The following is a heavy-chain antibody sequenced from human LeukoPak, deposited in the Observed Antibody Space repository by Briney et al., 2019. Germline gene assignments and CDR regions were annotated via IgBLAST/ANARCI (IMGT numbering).Heavy chain of an antibody. J-gene: IGHJ6*03. V-gene: IGHV1-8*01. CDR2: MNPNSGNT. CDR1: GYTFTSYD. CDR3: ARVGGSGSYSYYYYYMDV. D-gene: IGHD1-26*01. Sequence: ASVKVSCKASGYTFTSYDINWVRQATGPGLERMGWMNPNSGNTGYAQKFQGRVTMTRNTSISTAYMELSSLRSEDTAVYYRARVGGSGSYSYYYYYMDVWGKGTTVTVSS.